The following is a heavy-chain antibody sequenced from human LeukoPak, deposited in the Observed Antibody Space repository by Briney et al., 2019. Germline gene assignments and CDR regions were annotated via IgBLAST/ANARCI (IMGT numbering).Heavy chain of an antibody. CDR2: IKQDGSEE. CDR1: GFTITNYW. CDR3: ARWAGVTDY. D-gene: IGHD5-18*01. J-gene: IGHJ4*02. Sequence: GGSLRLSCAASGFTITNYWMSWVRQAPGKGPEWVANIKQDGSEEYYANSVKGRFTISRDNGKNSLNLQMNSLRAEDTAVYYCARWAGVTDYWGQGTLDTVSS. V-gene: IGHV3-7*01.